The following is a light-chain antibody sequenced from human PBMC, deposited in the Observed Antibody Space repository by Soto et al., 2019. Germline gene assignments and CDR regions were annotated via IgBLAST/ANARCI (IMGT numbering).Light chain of an antibody. V-gene: IGKV1-39*01. CDR2: EAS. Sequence: DIPMTQSPSSLSASVGDRVTITCRASQSISSYLNWYQQKPGKAPKFLIYEASSLQSGVPSRFSGSGSGTEFTLTISSLQPEDFAIYHCQQSFTTPYTFGQGTKLEIK. CDR1: QSISSY. J-gene: IGKJ2*01. CDR3: QQSFTTPYT.